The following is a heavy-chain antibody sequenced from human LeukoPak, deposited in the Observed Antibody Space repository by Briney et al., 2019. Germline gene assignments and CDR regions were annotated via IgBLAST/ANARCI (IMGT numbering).Heavy chain of an antibody. CDR3: SRENGAFSPFGY. CDR2: VSLSGLT. CDR1: GGSISSYY. J-gene: IGHJ4*02. V-gene: IGHV4-59*12. Sequence: PSETLSLTCTVSGGSISSYYWSWIRQPPGQGLEWIGEVSLSGLTNYNPSLSSRVIMALDTSKNHLSLKLTYVTAADTAVYYCSRENGAFSPFGYWGQGTLVTVPS. D-gene: IGHD2-8*01.